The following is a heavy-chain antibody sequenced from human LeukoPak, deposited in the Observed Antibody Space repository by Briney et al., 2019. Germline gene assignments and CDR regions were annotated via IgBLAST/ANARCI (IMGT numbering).Heavy chain of an antibody. CDR2: IYHSGST. V-gene: IGHV4-4*02. Sequence: PSETLSLTCAVSGGSISSSNWWSWVRQPPGKGLEWIGEIYHSGSTNYNPSLKSRVTISVDKSKNQFSLKLSSVTAADTAVYYCARGGDVAAPTSNWFDPWGQGNLVTVSS. D-gene: IGHD2-15*01. CDR3: ARGGDVAAPTSNWFDP. J-gene: IGHJ5*02. CDR1: GGSISSSNW.